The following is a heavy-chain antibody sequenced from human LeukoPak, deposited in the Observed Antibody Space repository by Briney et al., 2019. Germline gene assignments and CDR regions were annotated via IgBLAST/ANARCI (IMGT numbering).Heavy chain of an antibody. CDR3: ARGLSSAQYYFDY. J-gene: IGHJ4*02. CDR1: GDSVSSNRAA. D-gene: IGHD4-11*01. CDR2: AYYRSKWYN. V-gene: IGHV6-1*01. Sequence: SQTLSLTCAISGDSVSSNRAAWNWIRQSPSSGLEWLGRAYYRSKWYNEYAVSVKSRIIINPDTPKNQVSLQLNSVTPEDTAVYYCARGLSSAQYYFDYWGQGTLVTVSS.